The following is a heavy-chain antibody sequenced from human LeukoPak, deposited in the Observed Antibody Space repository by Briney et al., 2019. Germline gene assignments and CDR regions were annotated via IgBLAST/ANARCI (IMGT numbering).Heavy chain of an antibody. V-gene: IGHV3-7*01. CDR2: IKDDGSEK. D-gene: IGHD2-15*01. Sequence: PGGSLRLSCAASGFTFSSYWMSWVRQAPGKGLEGVANIKDDGSEKYYVDSAKGRFTISRDNTKNSLYLQMNSLGAEDTAVYYCARGGGSPAYWGQGTLVTVSS. CDR3: ARGGGSPAY. J-gene: IGHJ4*02. CDR1: GFTFSSYW.